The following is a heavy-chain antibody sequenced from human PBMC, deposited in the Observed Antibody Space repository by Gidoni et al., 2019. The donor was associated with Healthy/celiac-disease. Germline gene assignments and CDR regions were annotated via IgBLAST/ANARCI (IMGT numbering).Heavy chain of an antibody. CDR1: GGSFSGYY. Sequence: QVQLQQWGAGLLKPSETLSLTCAVYGGSFSGYYWSWIRQPPGKGLEWIGEINHSGSTNYNPSLKSRVTISVDTSKNQFSLKLSSVTAADTAVYYCARGLEGALLWWWFDPWGQGTLVTVSS. J-gene: IGHJ5*02. D-gene: IGHD2-21*01. CDR2: INHSGST. CDR3: ARGLEGALLWWWFDP. V-gene: IGHV4-34*01.